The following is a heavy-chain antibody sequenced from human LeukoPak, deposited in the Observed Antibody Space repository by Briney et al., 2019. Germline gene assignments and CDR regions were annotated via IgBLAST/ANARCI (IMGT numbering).Heavy chain of an antibody. D-gene: IGHD3-10*01. J-gene: IGHJ4*02. CDR1: GYNFTNYW. CDR3: VGFGELLSR. CDR2: FYPHDSQT. Sequence: GESLKISCQGSGYNFTNYWITWVRQVPGKGLEWMAIFYPHDSQTRYSPSFQGQVTISADRSTSTAYLHWSSLKASDSAMYYCVGFGELLSRWGQGTLVTVSS. V-gene: IGHV5-51*01.